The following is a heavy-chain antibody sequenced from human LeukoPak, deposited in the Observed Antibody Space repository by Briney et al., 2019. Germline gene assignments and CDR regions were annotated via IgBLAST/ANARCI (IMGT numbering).Heavy chain of an antibody. D-gene: IGHD1-26*01. CDR1: GFTFSSYE. J-gene: IGHJ3*02. Sequence: GGSLRLSCAASGFTFSSYEMNWVRQAPGKGLEWISYISSSGSAIYYAASVKGRVTISRDNAKNSLYLQMDSLRVEDTAVYYCAREGWDLNALDIWGQGTMVTVSP. CDR2: ISSSGSAI. CDR3: AREGWDLNALDI. V-gene: IGHV3-48*03.